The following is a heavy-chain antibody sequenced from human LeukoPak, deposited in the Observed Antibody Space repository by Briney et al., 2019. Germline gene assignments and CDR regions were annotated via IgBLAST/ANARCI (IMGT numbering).Heavy chain of an antibody. D-gene: IGHD2-2*01. CDR2: IYTSGST. J-gene: IGHJ6*03. Sequence: SETLSLTCTVSGGSISSYYWSWIWQPAGKGLEWIGRIYTSGSTNYNPSLKSRVTMSVDTSKNQFSLKLSSVTAADTAVYYCARESQVVVVPVGYYYYYMDVWGKGTTVTVSS. CDR3: ARESQVVVVPVGYYYYYMDV. CDR1: GGSISSYY. V-gene: IGHV4-4*07.